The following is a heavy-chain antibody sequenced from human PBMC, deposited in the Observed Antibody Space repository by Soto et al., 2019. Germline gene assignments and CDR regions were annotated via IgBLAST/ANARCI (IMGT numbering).Heavy chain of an antibody. V-gene: IGHV4-4*07. CDR1: GFSISSYY. CDR3: AREYNWNDVDMDTAY. Sequence: PSETXSLTCTFSGFSISSYYWSWIRHPAGKGLGWIGRIYTSGSTNYNPSLKSRVNMSVDTSKNQFSLKLSSVTAADTAVYYCAREYNWNDVDMDTAYWGQGTLVTVSS. J-gene: IGHJ4*02. D-gene: IGHD1-20*01. CDR2: IYTSGST.